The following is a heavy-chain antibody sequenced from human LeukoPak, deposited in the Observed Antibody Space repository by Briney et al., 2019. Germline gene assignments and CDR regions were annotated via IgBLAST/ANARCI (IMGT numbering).Heavy chain of an antibody. CDR3: ARVHRWMGEIRLGDSASDI. CDR2: IIPIFGTA. V-gene: IGHV1-69*13. Sequence: SVKVSCKASGYTFTSYDINWVRQATGQGLEWMGGIIPIFGTANYAQNFQGRVTITSDASRSTAYMELNSLKSDDTAMYFCARVHRWMGEIRLGDSASDIWGQGTMVIVSS. D-gene: IGHD1-26*01. J-gene: IGHJ3*02. CDR1: GYTFTSYD.